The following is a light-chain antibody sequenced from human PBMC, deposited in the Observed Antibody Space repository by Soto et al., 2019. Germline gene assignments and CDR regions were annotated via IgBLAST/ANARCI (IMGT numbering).Light chain of an antibody. V-gene: IGKV3-20*01. CDR3: QQYGSSRWT. CDR2: GAS. CDR1: QSVSSSY. Sequence: EIVLTQSPGTLSLSPGERATLSCRASQSVSSSYLAWYQQKPGQAPRLLIYGASSRATGIPDMFSGSGSGTDFTLTISRLEPEDFAVYYCQQYGSSRWTFGHGTKVEIK. J-gene: IGKJ1*01.